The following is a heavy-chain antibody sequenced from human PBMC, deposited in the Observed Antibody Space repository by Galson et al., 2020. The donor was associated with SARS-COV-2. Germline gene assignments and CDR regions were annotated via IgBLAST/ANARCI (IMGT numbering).Heavy chain of an antibody. Sequence: GESLKISCAASGFSFSSYWMTWVRQAPGMGLEWVATIKQGGGEKHYVDSVEGRFIISRDNARNSLFLQMNSLRAEDTAVYYCARDDAGGPIGAMDVWGQGTTVTVS. CDR3: ARDDAGGPIGAMDV. J-gene: IGHJ6*02. V-gene: IGHV3-7*01. CDR1: GFSFSSYW. D-gene: IGHD1-1*01. CDR2: IKQGGGEK.